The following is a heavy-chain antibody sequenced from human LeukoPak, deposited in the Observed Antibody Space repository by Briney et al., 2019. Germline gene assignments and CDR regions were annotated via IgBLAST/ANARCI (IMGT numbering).Heavy chain of an antibody. CDR3: ARDSSSSLGY. CDR1: GFTFSSYS. D-gene: IGHD6-6*01. Sequence: PGGSLRLSCAASGFTFSSYSMNWVRQAPGKGLVWVSHINSDGSSTNYADSVKGRFTISRDNAKNTLYLQMNSLRAEDTAVYYCARDSSSSLGYWGQGTLVTVSS. J-gene: IGHJ4*02. CDR2: INSDGSST. V-gene: IGHV3-74*01.